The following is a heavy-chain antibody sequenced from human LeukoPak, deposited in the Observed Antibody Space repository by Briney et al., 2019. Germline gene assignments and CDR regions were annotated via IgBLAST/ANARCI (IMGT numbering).Heavy chain of an antibody. CDR1: AFTFSSYA. D-gene: IGHD6-13*01. CDR2: ISGNGVST. Sequence: GGSLRLSCAASAFTFSSYAMSWVRQAPGKGLEWVSAISGNGVSTYYADSVKGRFSISRDNSKNTLYLQMNSLRAEDTAVYYCAKGGGQQLVPGAFDIWGQGTMVTVSS. J-gene: IGHJ3*02. CDR3: AKGGGQQLVPGAFDI. V-gene: IGHV3-23*01.